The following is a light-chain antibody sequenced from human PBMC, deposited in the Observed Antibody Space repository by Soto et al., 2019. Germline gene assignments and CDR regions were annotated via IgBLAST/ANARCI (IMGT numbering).Light chain of an antibody. CDR1: QSVSSN. CDR2: RAS. V-gene: IGKV3-15*01. J-gene: IGKJ1*01. CDR3: QQFNDWPRT. Sequence: EIVMTQSPATLSVSPGERATLSCRASQSVSSNLAWYQQEPGQAPRLLIYRASTRATGIPARFSGSGSGTEFTLTISSLQSEDFAVYYCQQFNDWPRTFGLGTKV.